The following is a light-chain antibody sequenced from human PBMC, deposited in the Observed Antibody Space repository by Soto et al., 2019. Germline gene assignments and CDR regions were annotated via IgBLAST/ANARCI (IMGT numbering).Light chain of an antibody. J-gene: IGKJ5*01. V-gene: IGKV1-9*01. Sequence: IQLTQSPSSLSASVGDRVTIICPASQGISSYLAWYQQKPGKDPKLLIYAASTLQSGVPSRFSGSGSGTDFTLTIRSLQPEDFATYYCQQLNSYRITFGQGTRLEN. CDR1: QGISSY. CDR2: AAS. CDR3: QQLNSYRIT.